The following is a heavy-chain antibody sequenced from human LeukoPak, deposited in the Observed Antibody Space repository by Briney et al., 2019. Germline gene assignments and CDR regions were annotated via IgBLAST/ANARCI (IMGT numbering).Heavy chain of an antibody. J-gene: IGHJ4*02. CDR2: ISGSGGTT. Sequence: GGSLRLSCAASGFAFSNFAMSWVRQTPGKGLEWVSEISGSGGTTYYADSVKGRFTIPRDNSKNTLDLQMDSLRAEDTAVYYCAKERSGYIPFDYWGQGILVTVSS. CDR1: GFAFSNFA. D-gene: IGHD5-18*01. V-gene: IGHV3-23*01. CDR3: AKERSGYIPFDY.